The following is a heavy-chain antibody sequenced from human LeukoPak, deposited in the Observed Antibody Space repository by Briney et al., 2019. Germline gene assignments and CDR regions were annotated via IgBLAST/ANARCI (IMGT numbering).Heavy chain of an antibody. Sequence: SEALSLTCAVYGGSFRGYYWSWLRQPPGKGLEWIGEINHSGSTNYNPSLKSRVTISVDTSKNQFSLKLSSVTAADTAVYYCARVRGDFWSGYYTTFDYWGQGTLVTVSS. CDR1: GGSFRGYY. J-gene: IGHJ4*02. CDR3: ARVRGDFWSGYYTTFDY. CDR2: INHSGST. D-gene: IGHD3-3*01. V-gene: IGHV4-34*01.